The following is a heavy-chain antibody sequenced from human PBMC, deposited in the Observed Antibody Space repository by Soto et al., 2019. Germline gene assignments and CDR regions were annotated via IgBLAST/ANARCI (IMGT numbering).Heavy chain of an antibody. CDR2: IYYSGST. CDR3: ARTPIHSSGWTRRGDYFDY. Sequence: SETLSLTCTVSGGSISSYYWSWIRRPPGKGLEWIGYIYYSGSTNYNPSLKSRVTISVDTSKNQFSLKLSSVTAADTAVYYCARTPIHSSGWTRRGDYFDYWGQGTLVTVSS. J-gene: IGHJ4*02. D-gene: IGHD6-19*01. V-gene: IGHV4-59*01. CDR1: GGSISSYY.